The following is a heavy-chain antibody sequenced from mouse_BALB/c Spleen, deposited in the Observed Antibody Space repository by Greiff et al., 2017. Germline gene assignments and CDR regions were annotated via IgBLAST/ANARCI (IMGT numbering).Heavy chain of an antibody. D-gene: IGHD2-1*01. Sequence: VQRVESGAELVRPGSSVKISCKASGFAFSSYWMNWVKQRPGQGLEWIGQIYPGDGDTNYNGKFKGKATLTADKSSSTAYMQLSSLTSEDSAVYFCARWGNYVENYAMDYWGQGTSVTVSS. CDR1: GFAFSSYW. V-gene: IGHV1-80*01. J-gene: IGHJ4*01. CDR2: IYPGDGDT. CDR3: ARWGNYVENYAMDY.